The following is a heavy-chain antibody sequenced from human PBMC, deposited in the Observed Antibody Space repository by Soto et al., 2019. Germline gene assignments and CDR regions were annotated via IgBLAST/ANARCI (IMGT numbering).Heavy chain of an antibody. Sequence: ASLKVSCKASGYTFTSYYMHWVRQAPGQGLEWMGIINPSGGSTSYAQKFQGRVTMTRDTSTSTVYMELSSLRSEDTAVYYCAGPSSSSHYYYYYGMDVWGQGTTVTVSS. CDR2: INPSGGST. CDR1: GYTFTSYY. J-gene: IGHJ6*02. CDR3: AGPSSSSHYYYYYGMDV. D-gene: IGHD6-6*01. V-gene: IGHV1-46*01.